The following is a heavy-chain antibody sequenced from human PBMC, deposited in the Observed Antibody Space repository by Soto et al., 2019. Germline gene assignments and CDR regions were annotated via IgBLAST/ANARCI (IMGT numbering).Heavy chain of an antibody. Sequence: QLQLQESGSGLVKPSQTLSLTCAVSGGSISSGGYSWSWIRQPPGKGLEWIGYIYHSGSTYYNPSHKSRVTISVDRAKTQSSLKLSSVTAADTAVYYCARGQVVAAQHWGQGTLVTVSS. CDR3: ARGQVVAAQH. CDR2: IYHSGST. J-gene: IGHJ4*02. V-gene: IGHV4-30-2*01. CDR1: GGSISSGGYS. D-gene: IGHD2-15*01.